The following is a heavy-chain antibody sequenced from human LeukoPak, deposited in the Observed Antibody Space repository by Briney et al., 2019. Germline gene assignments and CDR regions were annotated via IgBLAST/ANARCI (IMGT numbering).Heavy chain of an antibody. D-gene: IGHD6-19*01. V-gene: IGHV3-23*01. J-gene: IGHJ4*02. CDR1: GFTFVSYV. Sequence: PGASLRLSCATSGFTFVSYVMSWVRQAPGKGLEWVSAISGRSDGTYYSDSMKGRFTISRDNSKNTLYLQMNSLRAEDTAVYYCAKGSGPSRPYYFDYWGQGTRVTVSS. CDR3: AKGSGPSRPYYFDY. CDR2: ISGRSDGT.